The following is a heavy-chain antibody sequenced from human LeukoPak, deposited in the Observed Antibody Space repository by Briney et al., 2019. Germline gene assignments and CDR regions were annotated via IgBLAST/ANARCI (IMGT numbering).Heavy chain of an antibody. CDR3: ARVSVPAAIQSVGYYYYYMDV. Sequence: GGSLRLSCAASGFTFSSYAMSWVRQVPGKGPEYVSAVTSDGVKTYYANSVKGRFTISRDNSKSTLSLQMGNLRAEDMAVYYCARVSVPAAIQSVGYYYYYMDVWGKGTTVTVSS. V-gene: IGHV3-64*01. CDR2: VTSDGVKT. J-gene: IGHJ6*03. D-gene: IGHD2-2*02. CDR1: GFTFSSYA.